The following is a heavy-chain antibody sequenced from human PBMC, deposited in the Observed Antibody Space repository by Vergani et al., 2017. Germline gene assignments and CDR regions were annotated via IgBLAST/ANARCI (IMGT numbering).Heavy chain of an antibody. J-gene: IGHJ4*02. Sequence: QVQLVESGGGVVQRGGSLRLSCATSGFSLSNYDMQWIRQGPGKGLEFVAFIQFDASNQYYADSVKGRFTLSKDFSKNTLYLQMHSLITDDTATYYCAKHFRGWGIDYWGQGTQVIVSS. CDR2: IQFDASNQ. D-gene: IGHD3-16*01. CDR3: AKHFRGWGIDY. V-gene: IGHV3-30*02. CDR1: GFSLSNYD.